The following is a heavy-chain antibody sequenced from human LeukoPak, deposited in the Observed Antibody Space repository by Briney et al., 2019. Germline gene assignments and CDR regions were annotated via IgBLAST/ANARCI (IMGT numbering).Heavy chain of an antibody. D-gene: IGHD5-18*01. J-gene: IGHJ6*03. CDR2: INHSGST. V-gene: IGHV4-34*01. CDR1: GGSFSGYY. CDR3: ARGVSRGYSYGRYYMDV. Sequence: SETLSLTCAVYGGSFSGYYWSWIRQPPGKGLEWIGEINHSGSTNYNPSLKSRVTISLDTSKNQFSLKLSSVTAADTAVYYCARGVSRGYSYGRYYMDVWGKGTTVTVSS.